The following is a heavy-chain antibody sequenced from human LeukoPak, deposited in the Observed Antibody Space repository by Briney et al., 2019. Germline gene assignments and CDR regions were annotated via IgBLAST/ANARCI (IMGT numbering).Heavy chain of an antibody. CDR3: ARSGTGGGY. Sequence: SQTLSLTCTVSGGSISSGNYYCSWIRQHPGKGLEWIGYIRYSGSTLYNLSLKSRLSISVDTSKNQFSLMLSSVTAADTAMYYCARSGTGGGYWGQGTLVTVSS. J-gene: IGHJ4*02. V-gene: IGHV4-31*03. D-gene: IGHD3-10*01. CDR1: GGSISSGNYY. CDR2: IRYSGST.